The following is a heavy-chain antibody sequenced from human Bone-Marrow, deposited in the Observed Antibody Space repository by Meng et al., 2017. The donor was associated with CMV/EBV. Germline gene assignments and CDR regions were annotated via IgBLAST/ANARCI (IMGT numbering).Heavy chain of an antibody. D-gene: IGHD1-26*01. V-gene: IGHV3-30-3*01. CDR2: ISYDGSQK. CDR3: ARDHHEWESLRFDY. J-gene: IGHJ4*03. CDR1: AFTFSGYA. Sequence: GESLKISCAASAFTFSGYAMHWVRQAPDKGLEWVAGISYDGSQKYYADSVKGRFSISRDNSKDTLYLQMHSLTTEDTAVYFCARDHHEWESLRFDYWGQGTLVTVSS.